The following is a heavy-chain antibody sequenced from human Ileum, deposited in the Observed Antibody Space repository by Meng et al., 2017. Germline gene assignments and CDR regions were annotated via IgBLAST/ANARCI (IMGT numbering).Heavy chain of an antibody. Sequence: GESPKTPCKAPGYSFTSYWIAWVRQMPGKDLEWMGILYPRDSDTRYSPSFQGQVTISADESITTAYLQWRSLKASDTAIYYCARHVSSAAGKYFDYWGQGTQVT. CDR2: LYPRDSDT. J-gene: IGHJ4*01. V-gene: IGHV5-51*01. CDR1: GYSFTSYW. D-gene: IGHD6-13*01. CDR3: ARHVSSAAGKYFDY.